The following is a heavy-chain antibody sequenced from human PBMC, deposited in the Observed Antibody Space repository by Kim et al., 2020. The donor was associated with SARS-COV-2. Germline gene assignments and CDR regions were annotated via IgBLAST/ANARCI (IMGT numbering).Heavy chain of an antibody. CDR2: VSSNGDST. V-gene: IGHV3-64D*09. J-gene: IGHJ6*02. D-gene: IGHD4-4*01. CDR3: VGPSKEYYFYYGMDV. Sequence: GGSLRLSCSASGFTFSSYALHWVRQAPGKGLEYVSAVSSNGDSTYYADSVKGRFTISRDNSKTTLYLQMSSLRPEDTAVYYCVGPSKEYYFYYGMDVWGQGTTVTVSS. CDR1: GFTFSSYA.